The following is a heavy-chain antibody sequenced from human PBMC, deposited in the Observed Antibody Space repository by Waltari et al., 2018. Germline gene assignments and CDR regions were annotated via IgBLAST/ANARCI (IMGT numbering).Heavy chain of an antibody. D-gene: IGHD3-10*01. J-gene: IGHJ4*02. Sequence: QVQLVESGGGVVQPGGSLRLSCAASGFTFSSYGMHWVRQAPGQGLEWVAFIRYDGSNKYYADSVKGRFTSSRDNSKNTLYLQMNSLRAEDTAVYYCAKEGGGSGSIMGYWGQGTLVTVSS. V-gene: IGHV3-30*02. CDR2: IRYDGSNK. CDR3: AKEGGGSGSIMGY. CDR1: GFTFSSYG.